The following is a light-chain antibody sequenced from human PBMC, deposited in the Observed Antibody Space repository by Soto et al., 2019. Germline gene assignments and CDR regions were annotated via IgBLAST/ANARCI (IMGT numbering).Light chain of an antibody. CDR3: TSYTSSITYV. CDR2: DVT. V-gene: IGLV2-14*03. CDR1: SSDVGGYNF. Sequence: QSVLTQPASVSGSPGQSITISCTGTSSDVGGYNFVSWYQHHPGKAPKLIIYDVTNRPSGISNRSSGSKSGNTASLTISGLQAEDEADYYCTSYTSSITYVFGTGTKVTVL. J-gene: IGLJ1*01.